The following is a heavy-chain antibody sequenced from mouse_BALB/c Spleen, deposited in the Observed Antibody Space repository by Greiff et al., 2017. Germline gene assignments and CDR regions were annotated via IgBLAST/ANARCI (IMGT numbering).Heavy chain of an antibody. CDR1: GFTFSDYY. D-gene: IGHD2-1*01. CDR3: AREEGGNYWFAY. J-gene: IGHJ3*01. CDR2: ISDGGSYT. V-gene: IGHV5-4*02. Sequence: EVMLVESGGGLVKPGGSLKLSCAASGFTFSDYYMYWVRQTPEKRLEWVATISDGGSYTYYPDSVKGRFTISRDNAKNNLYLQMSSLKSEDTAMYYCAREEGGNYWFAYWGQGTLVTVSA.